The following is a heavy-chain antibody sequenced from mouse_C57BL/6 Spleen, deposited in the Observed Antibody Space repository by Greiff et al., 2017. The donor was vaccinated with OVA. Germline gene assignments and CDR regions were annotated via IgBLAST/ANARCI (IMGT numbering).Heavy chain of an antibody. J-gene: IGHJ4*01. V-gene: IGHV5-9-1*02. CDR1: GFTFSSYA. Sequence: EVNLVESGEGLVKPGGSLKLSCAASGFTFSSYAMSWVRQTPEERLEWVAYISSGGDYIYYADTVKGRFTISRDNARNTLYLQMSSLKSEDTAMYYCTRNGNLYAMDYWGQGTSVTVSS. CDR2: ISSGGDYI. CDR3: TRNGNLYAMDY. D-gene: IGHD2-1*01.